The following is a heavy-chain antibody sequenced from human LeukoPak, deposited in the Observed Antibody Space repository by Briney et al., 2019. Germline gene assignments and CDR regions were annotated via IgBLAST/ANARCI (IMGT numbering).Heavy chain of an antibody. D-gene: IGHD1-1*01. V-gene: IGHV3-21*01. CDR3: ARDTTGTDGGDY. CDR2: ISSSSSYI. CDR1: GFTFSSYS. Sequence: PGGSLRLSRAASGFTFSSYSMNWVRQAPGKGLEWVSSISSSSSYIYYADSVKGRFTISRDNAKNSLYLQMNSLRAEDTAVYYCARDTTGTDGGDYWGQGTLVTVSS. J-gene: IGHJ4*02.